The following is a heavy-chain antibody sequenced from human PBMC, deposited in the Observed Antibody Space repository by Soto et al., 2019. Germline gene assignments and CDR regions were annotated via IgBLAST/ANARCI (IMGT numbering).Heavy chain of an antibody. Sequence: EVELVESGGGLVQAGGSLRVSCGVSGFTSSDHYMDWVRQAPGKGLEWVGRTANKRSRYTTEYAASVKGRFIISRDDSKNSVYLHMNSLKIEDTAGYYFARAGFGNGLDVGGQGTTVTVSS. CDR2: TANKRSRYTT. J-gene: IGHJ6*02. CDR3: ARAGFGNGLDV. D-gene: IGHD3-16*01. CDR1: GFTSSDHY. V-gene: IGHV3-72*01.